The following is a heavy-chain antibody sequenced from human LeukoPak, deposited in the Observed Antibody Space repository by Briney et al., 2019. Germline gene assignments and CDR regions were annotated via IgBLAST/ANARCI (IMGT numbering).Heavy chain of an antibody. Sequence: GRSLRLSCAASGFTFDDYAMHWVRQAPGKGLEGVSGISWNSGSIGYADSVKGRFTISRDNAKNSLYLQMNSLRAEDTALYYCAKAAAGTRGKSFQHWGQGTLVTVSS. CDR3: AKAAAGTRGKSFQH. J-gene: IGHJ1*01. CDR1: GFTFDDYA. CDR2: ISWNSGSI. V-gene: IGHV3-9*01. D-gene: IGHD6-13*01.